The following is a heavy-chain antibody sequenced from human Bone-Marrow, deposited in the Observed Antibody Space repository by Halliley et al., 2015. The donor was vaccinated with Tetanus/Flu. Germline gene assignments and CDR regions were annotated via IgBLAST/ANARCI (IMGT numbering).Heavy chain of an antibody. CDR3: AKTFYGDYKMPYYGMEV. Sequence: SGVTFSSYAMSWVRQAPGKGLEWVSVISDSGDSASYADSVRGRFTVSRDNPKKTLFLQMNTLRADDTAVYYCAKTFYGDYKMPYYGMEVLGQGTAVTVSS. CDR2: ISDSGDSA. J-gene: IGHJ6*02. V-gene: IGHV3-23*01. D-gene: IGHD4-17*01. CDR1: GVTFSSYA.